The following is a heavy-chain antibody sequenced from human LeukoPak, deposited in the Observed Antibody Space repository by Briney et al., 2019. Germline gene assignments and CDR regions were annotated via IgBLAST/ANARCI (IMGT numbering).Heavy chain of an antibody. CDR1: GGSISSSSYY. V-gene: IGHV4-39*01. D-gene: IGHD3-16*01. J-gene: IGHJ4*02. CDR2: IYYSGST. Sequence: SETLSLTCTVSGGSISSSSYYWGWIRQPPGKGLEWIGSIYYSGSTYYSQSLKSRVTVSVDTSKDRFSLKLSSVTAADTAVYYCARRNRGDGLGYFDYWGQGTLVTVSS. CDR3: ARRNRGDGLGYFDY.